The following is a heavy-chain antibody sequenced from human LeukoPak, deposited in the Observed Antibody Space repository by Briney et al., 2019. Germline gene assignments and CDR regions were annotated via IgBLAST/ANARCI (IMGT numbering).Heavy chain of an antibody. V-gene: IGHV3-7*03. CDR1: AFTFSSYW. Sequence: PGGSLRLSSAASAFTFSSYWMSWVRQAPGKGLEWVANIKQDGSEKYYVDSVKGRFTISRDNAKNSLYLQMNSLRAEDTAVYYCARDRLRHGDSWGQGTLVTVSS. CDR3: ARDRLRHGDS. J-gene: IGHJ4*02. CDR2: IKQDGSEK.